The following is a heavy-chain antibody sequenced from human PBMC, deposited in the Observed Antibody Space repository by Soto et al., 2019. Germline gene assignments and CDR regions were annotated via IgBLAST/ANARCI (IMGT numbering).Heavy chain of an antibody. CDR2: ISSSSSYI. J-gene: IGHJ3*02. V-gene: IGHV3-21*01. Sequence: PGGSLRLSCAASGFTFSSYSMNWVRQAPGKGLEWVSSISSSSSYIYYADSVKGRFTISGDNAKNSLYLQMNSLRAEDTAVYYCARDFDYYDSSDGAFDIWGQGTMVTVSS. CDR3: ARDFDYYDSSDGAFDI. CDR1: GFTFSSYS. D-gene: IGHD3-22*01.